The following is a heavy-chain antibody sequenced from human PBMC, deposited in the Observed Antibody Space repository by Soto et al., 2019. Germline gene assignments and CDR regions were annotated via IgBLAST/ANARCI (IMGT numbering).Heavy chain of an antibody. CDR1: GYSNSSRNW. V-gene: IGHV4-28*02. CDR2: IYYSGTT. Sequence: TLSLTCAGSGYSNSSRNWWGWIRQPPGKGLEWIGYIYYSGTTYYNPSLKSRVTMSVDTSKNQFSLKLTSVTAVDTAVYYCARREIQGPIDYWGQGTLVTVS. CDR3: ARREIQGPIDY. J-gene: IGHJ4*02. D-gene: IGHD1-26*01.